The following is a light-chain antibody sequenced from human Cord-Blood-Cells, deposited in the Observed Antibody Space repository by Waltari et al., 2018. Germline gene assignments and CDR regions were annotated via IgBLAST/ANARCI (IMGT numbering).Light chain of an antibody. CDR3: HQFYSYPFT. J-gene: IGKJ3*01. CDR2: DAS. Sequence: AIQFTQSPSSLSASVGDRVTITCRASQGISSALAWYQQKPGKAPKLLIYDASSLESGVPSRCSGSGSGTAFTLTISSLQDEDFATYYCHQFYSYPFTFGPGTKVDIK. V-gene: IGKV1-13*02. CDR1: QGISSA.